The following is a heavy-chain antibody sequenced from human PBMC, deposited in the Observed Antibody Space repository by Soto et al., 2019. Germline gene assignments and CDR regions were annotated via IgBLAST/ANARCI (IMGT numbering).Heavy chain of an antibody. CDR2: INPSFGSA. V-gene: IGHV1-46*01. CDR1: GYTFTSYY. CDR3: ARDGRYFDFPRWFDP. Sequence: ASVKVSCKASGYTFTSYYMHWVRQAPGQGLEWMGMINPSFGSANYAQKFQGRVTITTDESTSTAYMELSSLRSEDTAVYYCARDGRYFDFPRWFDPWGQGTLVTVSS. D-gene: IGHD3-9*01. J-gene: IGHJ5*02.